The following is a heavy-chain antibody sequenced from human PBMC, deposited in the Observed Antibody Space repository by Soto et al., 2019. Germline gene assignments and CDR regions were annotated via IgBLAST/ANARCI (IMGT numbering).Heavy chain of an antibody. CDR2: IYYSGST. V-gene: IGHV4-39*01. Sequence: SETLSLTCTVSGGSISSSSYYWGWIRQPPGKGLEWIGSIYYSGSTYYNPSLKSRVTISVDTSKNQFSLKLSSVTAADTAVYYCARQKVGEGGHFWSGYYIWYYMDVWGKGTTVTVSS. CDR1: GGSISSSSYY. CDR3: ARQKVGEGGHFWSGYYIWYYMDV. D-gene: IGHD3-3*02. J-gene: IGHJ6*03.